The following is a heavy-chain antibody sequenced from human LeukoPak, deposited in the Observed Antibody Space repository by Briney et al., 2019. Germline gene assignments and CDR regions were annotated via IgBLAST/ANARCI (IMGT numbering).Heavy chain of an antibody. CDR2: IYPRDGST. D-gene: IGHD6-19*01. J-gene: IGHJ4*02. CDR3: ARDSSGWPFDY. CDR1: GYTFTSNY. Sequence: ASVKVSCKASGYTFTSNYIHWVRQAPGQGLEWMGMIYPRDGSTSYAQKFQGRVTMTTDTSTSTAYMELRSLRSDDTAVYYCARDSSGWPFDYWGQGTLVTVSS. V-gene: IGHV1-46*01.